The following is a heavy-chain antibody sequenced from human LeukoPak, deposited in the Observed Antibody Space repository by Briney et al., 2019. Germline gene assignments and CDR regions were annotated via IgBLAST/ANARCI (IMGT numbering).Heavy chain of an antibody. CDR2: ISGSGSST. J-gene: IGHJ4*02. CDR1: GFTFSSYA. V-gene: IGHV3-23*01. CDR3: AKAANEWELLAGYFDY. Sequence: PGGSLRLSCAVSGFTFSSYAMSWVRQAPGKGLEWVSAISGSGSSTYYADSVKGRFTISRDNSKNTLYLQMNSLRAEDTAVYYCAKAANEWELLAGYFDYWGQGTLVTVSS. D-gene: IGHD1-26*01.